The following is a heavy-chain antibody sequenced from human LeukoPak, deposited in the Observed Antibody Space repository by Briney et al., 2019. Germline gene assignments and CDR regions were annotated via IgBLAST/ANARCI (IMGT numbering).Heavy chain of an antibody. CDR3: AREYNWNDRTFDY. Sequence: SETLSLLCTVSGRHISSYYWMWLRQPAGRGREWIGRIYTSGSPNHHPSLKSRVTMSVDTSKNQLSLKLSSVTAADTAVYYCAREYNWNDRTFDYWGQGTLVTVSS. CDR2: IYTSGSP. CDR1: GRHISSYY. D-gene: IGHD1-1*01. V-gene: IGHV4-4*07. J-gene: IGHJ4*02.